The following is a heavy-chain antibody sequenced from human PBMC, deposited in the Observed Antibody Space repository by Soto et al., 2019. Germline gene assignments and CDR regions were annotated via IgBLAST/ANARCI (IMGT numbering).Heavy chain of an antibody. CDR2: ISSNGGST. V-gene: IGHV3-64*01. Sequence: PGGSLRLSCAASGFTFSSYAMHWVRQAPGKGLEYVSAISSNGGSTYYANSVKGRFTISRDNSKNTLYLQMGSLRAEDMAVYYCARDRYSYGYVWFDPWGQGTLVTVSS. CDR1: GFTFSSYA. CDR3: ARDRYSYGYVWFDP. D-gene: IGHD5-18*01. J-gene: IGHJ5*02.